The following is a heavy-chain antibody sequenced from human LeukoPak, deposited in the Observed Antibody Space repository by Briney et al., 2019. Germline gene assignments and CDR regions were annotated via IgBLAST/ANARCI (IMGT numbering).Heavy chain of an antibody. CDR2: IKQDGSEK. J-gene: IGHJ6*02. Sequence: PGGSLRLSCAASGFTFSDYYMSWIRQAPGKGLEWVANIKQDGSEKYYVDSVKGRFTISRDNAKNSLYLQMNSLRAEDTAAYYCARDQVVEVAAPFYYYYGMDVWGQGTTVTVSS. D-gene: IGHD2-15*01. V-gene: IGHV3-7*01. CDR3: ARDQVVEVAAPFYYYYGMDV. CDR1: GFTFSDYY.